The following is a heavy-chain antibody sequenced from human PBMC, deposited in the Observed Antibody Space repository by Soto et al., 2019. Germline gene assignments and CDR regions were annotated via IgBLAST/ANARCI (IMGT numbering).Heavy chain of an antibody. Sequence: EVQLLESGGGLVQPGGSLRLSCAASGFTFSSYAMSWVRQAPGKGLEWVSSIGRNDNTYYADSVKGRFTISRDSAKNSLFLQMNSLRDEDTAIYYCARGGKVPYYYGMDVWVQGTTVTVSS. CDR1: GFTFSSYA. V-gene: IGHV3-23*01. CDR3: ARGGKVPYYYGMDV. CDR2: IGRNDNT. D-gene: IGHD3-16*01. J-gene: IGHJ6*02.